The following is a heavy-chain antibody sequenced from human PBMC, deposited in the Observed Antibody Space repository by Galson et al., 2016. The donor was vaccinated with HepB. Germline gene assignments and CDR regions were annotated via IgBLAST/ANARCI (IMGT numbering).Heavy chain of an antibody. D-gene: IGHD3-22*01. Sequence: SLRLSCAASGFTLSRFCMHWVRQVPGKGLVWVSRIDYDGRTTGYADSVKGRFTFSRDDAKNTLYLQMNSLGAEDTAVYYCTRGHNTMISSRIDFWGQGTLVTVSS. J-gene: IGHJ4*02. CDR2: IDYDGRTT. CDR1: GFTLSRFC. CDR3: TRGHNTMISSRIDF. V-gene: IGHV3-74*01.